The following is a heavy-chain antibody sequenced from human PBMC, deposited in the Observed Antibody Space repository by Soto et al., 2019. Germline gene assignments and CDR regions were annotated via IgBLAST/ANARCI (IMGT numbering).Heavy chain of an antibody. J-gene: IGHJ1*01. CDR1: GGTFSNNG. D-gene: IGHD3-16*01. Sequence: QVQLVQSGAEVKKPGSSVKVSCKASGGTFSNNGFSWVRQAPGQGLEWMGRIIPMLDITHYAQEFQGRVTITADKTTDTAYMGLSGLRSEDAALYYCAIERAHTEYVHTGDQGTLVTVSS. CDR2: IIPMLDIT. CDR3: AIERAHTEYVHT. V-gene: IGHV1-69*02.